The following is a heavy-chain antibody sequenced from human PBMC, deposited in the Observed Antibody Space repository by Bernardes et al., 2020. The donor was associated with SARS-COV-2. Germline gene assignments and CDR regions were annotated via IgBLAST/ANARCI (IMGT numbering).Heavy chain of an antibody. CDR2: FSTTRDFI. V-gene: IGHV3-21*01. Sequence: GSLKLSCAASGFTFSSYNMNWVRQVPGKGLEWISSFSTTRDFIFYADSVKGRFTISRDSATNSLYLQMNSLRAEDTAVYYCARDGVHDSSGYFDYWGQGTLVTVSS. CDR1: GFTFSSYN. CDR3: ARDGVHDSSGYFDY. J-gene: IGHJ4*02. D-gene: IGHD3-22*01.